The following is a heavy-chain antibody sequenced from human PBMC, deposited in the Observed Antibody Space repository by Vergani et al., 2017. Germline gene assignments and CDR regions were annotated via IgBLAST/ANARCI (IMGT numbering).Heavy chain of an antibody. CDR3: ARAPYCTNGVCFDFDY. CDR1: GFTFSSYW. V-gene: IGHV3-74*01. D-gene: IGHD2-8*01. Sequence: EVQLVESGGGLVQPGGSLRLSCAASGFTFSSYWMHWVRQAPGKGLVWVSRINSDGSSTSYADSVKGRFTISRDNAKNTLYLQMNSLRAEDTAVYYCARAPYCTNGVCFDFDYWGQGTLVTVSS. J-gene: IGHJ4*02. CDR2: INSDGSST.